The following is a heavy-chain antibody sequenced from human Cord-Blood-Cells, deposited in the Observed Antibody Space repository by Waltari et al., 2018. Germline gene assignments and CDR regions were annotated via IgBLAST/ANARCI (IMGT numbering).Heavy chain of an antibody. CDR2: ISYDGSNK. CDR3: ARDNDDSSGYYFDY. D-gene: IGHD3-22*01. J-gene: IGHJ4*02. Sequence: QVQLVESGGGVVQPGRSLRLSCAAPGFTFRSSAMHWVRQAPGKGLEWVAVISYDGSNKYYADSVKGRFTISRDNSKNTLYLQMNSLRAEDTAVYYCARDNDDSSGYYFDYWGQGTLVTVSS. CDR1: GFTFRSSA. V-gene: IGHV3-30*04.